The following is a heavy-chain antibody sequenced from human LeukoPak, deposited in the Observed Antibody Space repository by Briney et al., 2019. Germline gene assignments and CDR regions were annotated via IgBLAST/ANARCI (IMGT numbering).Heavy chain of an antibody. CDR2: IYTGGTT. CDR3: ARDVPDSYFYYGMDV. J-gene: IGHJ6*02. V-gene: IGHV3-66*01. Sequence: GGSLRLSCAASGFTVGSTYMSWVRQGPGKGLEWVSVIYTGGTTYYADSVKGRFTISRDNSKNTLYLQMNSLRAEDTAVYYCARDVPDSYFYYGMDVWGQGTTVTVSS. CDR1: GFTVGSTY.